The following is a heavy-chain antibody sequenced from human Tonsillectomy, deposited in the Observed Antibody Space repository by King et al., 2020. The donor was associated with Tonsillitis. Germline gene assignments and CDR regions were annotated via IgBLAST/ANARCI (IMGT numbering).Heavy chain of an antibody. D-gene: IGHD4-17*01. CDR3: ARHYHDYGDYFDY. Sequence: QLQESGPGLVKPSETLSLTCSVSGGSISRSSYYWGWIRQPPGKGLEWIASMYYSWSTYYHPSLKRRVTIYEDTSKNQFSLKLSSVTAADTAVYFCARHYHDYGDYFDYWGQGTLVTVSS. V-gene: IGHV4-39*01. CDR1: GGSISRSSYY. J-gene: IGHJ4*02. CDR2: MYYSWST.